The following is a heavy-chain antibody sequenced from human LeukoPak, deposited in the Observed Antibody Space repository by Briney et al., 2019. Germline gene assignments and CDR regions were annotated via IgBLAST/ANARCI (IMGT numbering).Heavy chain of an antibody. CDR3: VRDLMTTQTWDFDY. CDR2: INPNSGAT. CDR1: GYTFTGYY. D-gene: IGHD3-16*01. V-gene: IGHV1-2*04. Sequence: ASVKVSCKGSGYTFTGYYMHWVRQAPGQGLEWMAWINPNSGATNYAQRFQGWVTVTRDTSISTAYMGLSSLESDDTAMYYCVRDLMTTQTWDFDYWGQGTLVSVSS. J-gene: IGHJ4*02.